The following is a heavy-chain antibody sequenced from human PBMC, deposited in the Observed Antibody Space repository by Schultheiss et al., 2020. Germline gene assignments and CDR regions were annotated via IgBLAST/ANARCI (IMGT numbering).Heavy chain of an antibody. D-gene: IGHD6-13*01. J-gene: IGHJ4*02. Sequence: GGSLRLSCAASGFTFSSYGMHWVRQAPGKGLEWVSSISSSSSYIYYADSVKGRFTISRDNAKNSLYLQMNSLRAEDTAVYYCARDITELVHIDYWGQGTLVTVSS. V-gene: IGHV3-21*01. CDR1: GFTFSSYG. CDR3: ARDITELVHIDY. CDR2: ISSSSSYI.